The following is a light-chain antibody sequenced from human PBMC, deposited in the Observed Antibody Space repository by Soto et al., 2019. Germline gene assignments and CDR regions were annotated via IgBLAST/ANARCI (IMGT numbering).Light chain of an antibody. Sequence: DVVVTQSPLSLPVTLGQPATISCRSSQTLVYSNGRVYLNWFHQRPGQPPRRLIYFVSNRDSGVPDRFSGSGSGTDFTLRISRVEAEDVGVYYCMQGTHWPWTFGQGTRVEIK. CDR2: FVS. CDR1: QTLVYSNGRVY. J-gene: IGKJ1*01. V-gene: IGKV2-30*01. CDR3: MQGTHWPWT.